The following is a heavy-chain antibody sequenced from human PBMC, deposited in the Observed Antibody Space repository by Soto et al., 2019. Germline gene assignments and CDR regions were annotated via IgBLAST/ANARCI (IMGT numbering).Heavy chain of an antibody. Sequence: ASVKVSCKVSGYTLTELSMHWVRQAPGKGLEWMGGFDPEDGETIYAQKFQGRVTMTEDTSTDTAYMELSSLRSEDTAVYYCATVAVRFGEVFLPHAPHYYYYMDVWGKGTTVTVSS. V-gene: IGHV1-24*01. CDR1: GYTLTELS. CDR3: ATVAVRFGEVFLPHAPHYYYYMDV. D-gene: IGHD3-10*01. CDR2: FDPEDGET. J-gene: IGHJ6*03.